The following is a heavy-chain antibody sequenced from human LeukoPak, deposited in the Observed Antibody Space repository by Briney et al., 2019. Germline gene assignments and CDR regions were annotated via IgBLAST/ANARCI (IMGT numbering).Heavy chain of an antibody. Sequence: ASVKVSRKASGYTFSNFDVYWVRQAPGQGLEWMAWMNPGSGDTGYEGKFQARLTMSRNTSITTASMELSSLTSEDTAVYYCAGNGRYCATATCLDFWGQGTLVTASS. CDR2: MNPGSGDT. V-gene: IGHV1-8*02. CDR3: AGNGRYCATATCLDF. D-gene: IGHD2-15*01. J-gene: IGHJ4*02. CDR1: GYTFSNFD.